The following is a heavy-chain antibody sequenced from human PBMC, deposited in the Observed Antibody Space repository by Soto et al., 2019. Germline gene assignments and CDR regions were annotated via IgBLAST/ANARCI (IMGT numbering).Heavy chain of an antibody. J-gene: IGHJ6*02. V-gene: IGHV1-69*01. CDR3: ARSQGSSTSLEIYYYYYYGMDV. D-gene: IGHD2-2*01. Sequence: QVQLVQSGAEVKKPGSSVKVSCKASGGTFSSYAISWVRQAPGQGLEWTGGIIPISETTNYAQKFQGRVTITADESKSTAYMELSSLRSEDTAVYYCARSQGSSTSLEIYYYYYYGMDVWGQGTTVTVSS. CDR1: GGTFSSYA. CDR2: IIPISETT.